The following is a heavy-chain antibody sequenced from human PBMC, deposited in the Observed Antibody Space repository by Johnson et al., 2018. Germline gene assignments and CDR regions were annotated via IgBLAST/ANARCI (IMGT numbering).Heavy chain of an antibody. D-gene: IGHD5-24*01. CDR2: IRSESDGGTT. V-gene: IGHV3-15*01. CDR1: EFTFINAW. Sequence: EVQLVESGGGLVKPGGSLRLSCAASEFTFINAWMTWVRQAPGKGLECVGRIRSESDGGTTEYAAPVKGRFTISRDESKNTLHLQKNSLKPEDTAVYYCTADVLERATTMAGGYYAFDIWGQGTMVTVSS. CDR3: TADVLERATTMAGGYYAFDI. J-gene: IGHJ3*02.